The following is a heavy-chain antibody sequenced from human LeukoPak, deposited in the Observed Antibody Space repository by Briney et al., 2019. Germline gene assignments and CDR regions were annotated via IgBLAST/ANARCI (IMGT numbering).Heavy chain of an antibody. Sequence: ASVKVSCKASGYTFTGHYMHWVRQAPGQGLEWMGRINPNSGGTNSAQKFQGRVTMTRDTSISTAYMELRRLRSDDTAVYYCARGPPHRLDFWSGYYGNWFDPWGQGTLVTVSS. CDR3: ARGPPHRLDFWSGYYGNWFDP. CDR1: GYTFTGHY. CDR2: INPNSGGT. D-gene: IGHD3-3*01. J-gene: IGHJ5*02. V-gene: IGHV1-2*02.